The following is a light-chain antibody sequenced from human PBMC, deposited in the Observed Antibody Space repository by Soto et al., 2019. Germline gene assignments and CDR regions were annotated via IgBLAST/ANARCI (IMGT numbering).Light chain of an antibody. J-gene: IGKJ5*01. CDR3: QQRYNWPPIT. CDR2: DAT. V-gene: IGKV3-11*01. CDR1: QNVNTY. Sequence: ILLTQSPATLSLSPWERATLSCRASQNVNTYLAWYHQKPGQAPRLLIYDATNRATGIPARFSGSGSGTDFTLTISGLEPEDVALYYCQQRYNWPPITFGQGTRLEIK.